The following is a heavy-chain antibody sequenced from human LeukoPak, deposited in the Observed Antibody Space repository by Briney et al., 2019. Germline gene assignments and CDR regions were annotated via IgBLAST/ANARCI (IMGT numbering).Heavy chain of an antibody. V-gene: IGHV3-21*01. CDR1: GFTFSSYS. D-gene: IGHD5-18*01. CDR3: ARDLSGVTGYTYGRGIDY. J-gene: IGHJ4*02. Sequence: GGSLRLSCAASGFTFSSYSMNWVRQAPGKGLEWVSSISSSSSYIYYADSVKGRFTISRDNAKTSLYLQMNSLRAEDTAVYYCARDLSGVTGYTYGRGIDYWGQGTLVTVSS. CDR2: ISSSSSYI.